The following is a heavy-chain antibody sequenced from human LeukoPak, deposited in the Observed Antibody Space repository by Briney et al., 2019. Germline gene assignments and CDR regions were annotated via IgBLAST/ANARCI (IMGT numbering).Heavy chain of an antibody. J-gene: IGHJ3*02. D-gene: IGHD1-14*01. CDR3: AKMGPGALTADAFDI. CDR2: ISPGDSDT. CDR1: GYSFTSYW. Sequence: GESLKISCKGSGYSFTSYWIGWVRQMPGKGLEWMGNISPGDSDTRYIPSFRGQFTISADKSITTAYLQWSSLKASDTATYYCAKMGPGALTADAFDIWGQGTTVTVSS. V-gene: IGHV5-51*01.